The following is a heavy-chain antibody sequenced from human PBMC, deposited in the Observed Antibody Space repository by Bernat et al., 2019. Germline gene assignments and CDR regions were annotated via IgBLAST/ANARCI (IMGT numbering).Heavy chain of an antibody. Sequence: EVQLVESGGGLVQPGGSLRLSCAASGFTVSSNYMSWVRQAPGQGLEWVSVIYSGGSTYYADSVKGRFTISRHNSKNTQYLQMNSLRAEDTAVYYCARYGSGGAFDILGQETMVTVSS. CDR1: GFTVSSNY. J-gene: IGHJ3*02. CDR3: ARYGSGGAFDI. D-gene: IGHD3-10*01. V-gene: IGHV3-53*04. CDR2: IYSGGST.